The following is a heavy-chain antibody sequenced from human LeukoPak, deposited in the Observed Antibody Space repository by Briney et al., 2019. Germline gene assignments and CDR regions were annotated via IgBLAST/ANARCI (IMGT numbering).Heavy chain of an antibody. CDR3: AKDRGYGDYYYGMDV. J-gene: IGHJ6*02. V-gene: IGHV3-30*04. Sequence: RPGGSLRLSCAASGFTFSSYAMHWVRQAPGKGLEWVAVISYDGSNKYYADSVKGRFTISRDNSKNTLFLQMDSLRAEDTADYYCAKDRGYGDYYYGMDVWGRGTTVTVSS. CDR2: ISYDGSNK. CDR1: GFTFSSYA. D-gene: IGHD5-18*01.